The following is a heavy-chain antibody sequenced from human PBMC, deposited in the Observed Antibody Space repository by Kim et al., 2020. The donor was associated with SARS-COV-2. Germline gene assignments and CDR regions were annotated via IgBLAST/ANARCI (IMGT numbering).Heavy chain of an antibody. CDR2: FDPEDGET. Sequence: ASVKVSCKVSGYTLTELSMHWVRQAPGKGLEWMGGFDPEDGETIYAQKFQGRVTMTEDTSTDTAYMELSSLRSEDTAVYYCATDLYSSGWLGVGATTSDYWGQGTLVTVSS. V-gene: IGHV1-24*01. CDR3: ATDLYSSGWLGVGATTSDY. D-gene: IGHD6-19*01. J-gene: IGHJ4*02. CDR1: GYTLTELS.